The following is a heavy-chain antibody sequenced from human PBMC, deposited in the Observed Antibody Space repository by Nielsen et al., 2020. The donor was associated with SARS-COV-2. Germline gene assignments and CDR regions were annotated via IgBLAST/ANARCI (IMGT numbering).Heavy chain of an antibody. CDR3: AKGGLSIFGDSYFFDY. V-gene: IGHV3-23*01. CDR1: GFSFSDSY. D-gene: IGHD2-21*01. Sequence: GESLKISCAASGFSFSDSYMSWIRQAPGKGLEWVSAISGSGGSTYYADSVKGRFTISRDNSRDTLYLQMSSLGADDTAVYYCAKGGLSIFGDSYFFDYWGPGTPVTVSS. CDR2: ISGSGGST. J-gene: IGHJ4*02.